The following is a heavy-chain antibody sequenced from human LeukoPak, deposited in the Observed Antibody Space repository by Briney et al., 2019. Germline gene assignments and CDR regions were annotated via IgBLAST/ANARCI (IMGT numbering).Heavy chain of an antibody. CDR2: MNPNSGNT. CDR1: GYTFTSYG. Sequence: GASVKVSCKASGYTFTSYGINWVRQATGQGLEWMGWMNPNSGNTGYAQKFQGRVTMTRNTSISTAYMELSSLRSEDTAVYYCARGGWVRFLEWLSKNYYYYMDVWGKGTTVTVSS. V-gene: IGHV1-8*01. J-gene: IGHJ6*03. D-gene: IGHD3-3*01. CDR3: ARGGWVRFLEWLSKNYYYYMDV.